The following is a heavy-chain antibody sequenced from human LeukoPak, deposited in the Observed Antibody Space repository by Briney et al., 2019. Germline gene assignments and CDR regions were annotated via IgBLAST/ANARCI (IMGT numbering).Heavy chain of an antibody. CDR2: ISYDGSNK. J-gene: IGHJ4*02. CDR3: ARGEKWQLRQESLDY. CDR1: GFTFSSYA. D-gene: IGHD1-26*01. V-gene: IGHV3-30-3*01. Sequence: GGSLRLSCAASGFTFSSYAIHWVRQAPGKGLGWVAVISYDGSNKYYADFVKGRFTISRDNSKNTLYLQMNSLRVDDTAVYYCARGEKWQLRQESLDYWGQGTLVTVSS.